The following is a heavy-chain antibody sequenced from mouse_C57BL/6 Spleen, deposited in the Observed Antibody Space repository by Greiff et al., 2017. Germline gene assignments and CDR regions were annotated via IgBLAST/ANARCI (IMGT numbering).Heavy chain of an antibody. CDR2: IDPSDSYT. J-gene: IGHJ3*01. CDR3: ARQDYYGPLGFAY. CDR1: GYTFTSYW. Sequence: QVQLKQPGAELVMPGASVKLSCKASGYTFTSYWMHWVKQRPGQGLEWIGEIDPSDSYTNYNQKFKGKSTLTVDKSSSTAYMQLSSLTSEDSAVYYCARQDYYGPLGFAYWGQGTLVTVSA. D-gene: IGHD2-1*01. V-gene: IGHV1-69*01.